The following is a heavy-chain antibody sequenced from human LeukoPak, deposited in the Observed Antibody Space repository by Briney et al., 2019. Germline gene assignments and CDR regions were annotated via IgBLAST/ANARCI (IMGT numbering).Heavy chain of an antibody. V-gene: IGHV3-48*01. CDR1: GFTFGDYT. CDR3: ASIAVAGSDY. J-gene: IGHJ4*02. Sequence: GRSLRLSCTASGFTFGDYTMSWFRQAPGKGLEWVSYISSSSSRNTIYYADSVKGRFTISRDNAKNSLYLQMNSLRAEDTAVYYCASIAVAGSDYWGQGTLVTVSS. D-gene: IGHD6-19*01. CDR2: ISSSSSRNTI.